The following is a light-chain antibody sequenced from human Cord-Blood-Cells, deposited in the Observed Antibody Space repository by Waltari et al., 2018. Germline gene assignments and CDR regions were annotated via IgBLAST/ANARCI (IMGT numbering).Light chain of an antibody. Sequence: DIQMTPSPSSLSASVGDRVTITCRASQSISSYLNWYQQKPGKAPKLLIYASSSLQSGVPSRFSGSGSRTDFTLIISSLQPEDFATYYCQQSYSTPLTFGGGTKVEIK. CDR3: QQSYSTPLT. CDR1: QSISSY. V-gene: IGKV1-39*01. J-gene: IGKJ4*01. CDR2: ASS.